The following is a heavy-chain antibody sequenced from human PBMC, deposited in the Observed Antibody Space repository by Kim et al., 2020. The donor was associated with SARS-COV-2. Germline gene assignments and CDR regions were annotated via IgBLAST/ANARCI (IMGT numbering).Heavy chain of an antibody. CDR3: AKDRAGSIAARLFQRGWPVSSLCGDY. CDR1: GFTFSSYA. J-gene: IGHJ4*02. V-gene: IGHV3-23*01. Sequence: GGSLRLSCAASGFTFSSYAMSWVRQAPGKGLEWVSAISGSGGSTYYADSVKGRFTISRDNSKNTLYLQMNSLRAEDTAVYYCAKDRAGSIAARLFQRGWPVSSLCGDYWGQGTLVTVSS. D-gene: IGHD6-6*01. CDR2: ISGSGGST.